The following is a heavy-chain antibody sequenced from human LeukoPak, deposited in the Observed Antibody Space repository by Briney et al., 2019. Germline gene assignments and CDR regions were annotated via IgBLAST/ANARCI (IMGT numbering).Heavy chain of an antibody. J-gene: IGHJ3*02. CDR1: GFTFDDYG. CDR2: INWNGGST. CDR3: ARDPMRSSLDAFDI. Sequence: GGSLRLSCAACGFTFDDYGMSWVRQAPGKGLEWVSGINWNGGSTGYADSVKGRFTISRDNAKNSLYLQMNSLRAEDTALYYCARDPMRSSLDAFDIWGQGTMVTVSS. V-gene: IGHV3-20*04. D-gene: IGHD2-2*01.